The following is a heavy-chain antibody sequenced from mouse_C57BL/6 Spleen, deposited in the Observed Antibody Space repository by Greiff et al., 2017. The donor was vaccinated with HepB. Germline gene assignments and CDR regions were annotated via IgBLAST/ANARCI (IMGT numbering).Heavy chain of an antibody. D-gene: IGHD1-1*01. CDR3: ARERTYYYGSSRAMDY. J-gene: IGHJ4*01. Sequence: QVQLQQPGAELVKPGASVKMSCKASGYTFTSYWITWVKQRPGQGLEWIGDIYPGSGSTNYNEKFKSKATLTVDTSSSTAYMQLSSLTSVDSAVYYCARERTYYYGSSRAMDYWGQGTSVTVSS. CDR1: GYTFTSYW. V-gene: IGHV1-55*01. CDR2: IYPGSGST.